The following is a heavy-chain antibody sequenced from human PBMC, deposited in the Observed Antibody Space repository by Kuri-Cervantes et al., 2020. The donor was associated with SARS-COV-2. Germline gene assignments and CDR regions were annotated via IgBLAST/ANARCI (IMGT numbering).Heavy chain of an antibody. Sequence: GESLKISCAASGFTFSSYDMHWVRQAIGKGLEWVSAIGTAGDTYYPGSVKGRFTISRDNAKNSLCLQMNSLRAEDTAVYYCASGMVRGSYYNDFDYWGQGTLVTVSS. V-gene: IGHV3-13*01. CDR3: ASGMVRGSYYNDFDY. CDR1: GFTFSSYD. D-gene: IGHD3-10*01. J-gene: IGHJ4*02. CDR2: IGTAGDT.